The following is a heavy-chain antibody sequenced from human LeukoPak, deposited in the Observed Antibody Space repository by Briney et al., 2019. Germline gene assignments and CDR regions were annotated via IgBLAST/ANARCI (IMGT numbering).Heavy chain of an antibody. CDR2: ISASGYST. CDR1: GFTFSSYA. J-gene: IGHJ4*02. CDR3: AKDVYNWNFYFDY. D-gene: IGHD1-7*01. Sequence: GGSLRLSCAASGFTFSSYAMSWVRQAPGQGLEWVSAISASGYSTYYADSVKGRFTISRDNSKKTLYLQMNSLRAEDTAIFYCAKDVYNWNFYFDYWGQGTLVTVSS. V-gene: IGHV3-23*01.